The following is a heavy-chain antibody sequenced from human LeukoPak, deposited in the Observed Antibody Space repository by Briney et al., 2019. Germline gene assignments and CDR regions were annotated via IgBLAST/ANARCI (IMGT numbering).Heavy chain of an antibody. CDR3: ASGTWVLYYFDY. Sequence: GASVKVSCKASGGTFSSYAISWVRQAPGRGLEWMGGIIPIFGTANYAQKFQGRVTITADESTSTAYMELSSLRSEDTAVYYCASGTWVLYYFDYWGQGTLVTVSS. CDR2: IIPIFGTA. J-gene: IGHJ4*02. D-gene: IGHD3-10*01. V-gene: IGHV1-69*01. CDR1: GGTFSSYA.